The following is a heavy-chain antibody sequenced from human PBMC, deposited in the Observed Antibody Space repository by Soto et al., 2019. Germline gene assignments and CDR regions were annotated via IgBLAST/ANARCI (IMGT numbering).Heavy chain of an antibody. Sequence: PSETLSLTCTVSGGSISSHYWSWIRQPPGKGLEWIGYIYYSGSTDYNPSLKSRVTISVDASKNQFSLKLSSVTAADTAVYYCARGRLQIGNNWFDPWGQGTPVTVS. D-gene: IGHD1-26*01. CDR2: IYYSGST. CDR3: ARGRLQIGNNWFDP. J-gene: IGHJ5*02. CDR1: GGSISSHY. V-gene: IGHV4-59*11.